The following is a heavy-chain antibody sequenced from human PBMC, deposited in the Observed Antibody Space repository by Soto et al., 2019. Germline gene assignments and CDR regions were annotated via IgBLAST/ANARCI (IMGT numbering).Heavy chain of an antibody. Sequence: ASETLSLTCTVSGDSISSSSYYWGWIRQPPGKGLEWIGSIYYSGSTYYNPSLKSRVTISVDTSKNQFSLKLSSVTAADTAVYYCARDNGNGFDDFDYWGQGTLVTVSS. CDR2: IYYSGST. J-gene: IGHJ4*02. D-gene: IGHD2-8*01. CDR1: GDSISSSSYY. CDR3: ARDNGNGFDDFDY. V-gene: IGHV4-39*02.